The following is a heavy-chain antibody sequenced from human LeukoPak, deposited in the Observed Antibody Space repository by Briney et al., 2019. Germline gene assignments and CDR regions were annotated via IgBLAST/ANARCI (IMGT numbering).Heavy chain of an antibody. J-gene: IGHJ6*02. D-gene: IGHD3-22*01. V-gene: IGHV3-33*01. CDR3: ARDLSDSSGYRPYYYYGMDV. CDR1: GSTFSSYG. Sequence: GRSLRLSCAASGSTFSSYGMHWVRQAPGKGLEWVAVIWYDGSNKYYADSVKGRFTISRDNSKNTLYLQMNSLRAEDTAVYYCARDLSDSSGYRPYYYYGMDVWGQGTTVTVSS. CDR2: IWYDGSNK.